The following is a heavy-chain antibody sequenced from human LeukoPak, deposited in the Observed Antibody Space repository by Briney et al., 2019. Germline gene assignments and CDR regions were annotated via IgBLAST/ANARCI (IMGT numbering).Heavy chain of an antibody. D-gene: IGHD3-10*01. CDR1: GFTVSSNY. CDR3: ARERYGSGSYIYYFDY. J-gene: IGHJ4*02. CDR2: IYSGGSS. V-gene: IGHV3-66*02. Sequence: PGGSLRLSCAASGFTVSSNYMSWVRQAPGKGLEWVSVIYSGGSSYYADSVKGRFTISRDNSKNTLYLQMNSLRAEDTAVDYCARERYGSGSYIYYFDYWGQGTLVTVSS.